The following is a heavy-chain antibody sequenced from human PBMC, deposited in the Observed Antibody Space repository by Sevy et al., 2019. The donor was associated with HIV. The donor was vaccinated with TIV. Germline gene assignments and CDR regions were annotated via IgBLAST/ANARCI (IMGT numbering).Heavy chain of an antibody. CDR1: GFTLSSYA. D-gene: IGHD2-15*01. CDR3: AKHRVGRCYSSLNF. V-gene: IGHV3-23*01. CDR2: ICGSDGNT. Sequence: GGSLRLSCVASGFTLSSYAMSWVRQAPGRGLEWVSSICGSDGNTYYADSVKGRFTISRDNPNNTLILQMSSLRADDTATYNCAKHRVGRCYSSLNFWGQGTLVTVSS. J-gene: IGHJ4*02.